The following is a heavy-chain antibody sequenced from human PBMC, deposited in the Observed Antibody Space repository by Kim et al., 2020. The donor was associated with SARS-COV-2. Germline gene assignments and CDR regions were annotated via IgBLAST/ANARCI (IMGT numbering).Heavy chain of an antibody. CDR2: ISYDGSNK. CDR1: GFTFSSYA. CDR3: ARADCSSTSCYGPFDY. J-gene: IGHJ4*01. Sequence: GGSLRLSCAASGFTFSSYAMHWVRQAPGKGLEWVAVISYDGSNKYYADSVKGRFTISRDNSKNTLYLQMNRLRAEDTAVYYCARADCSSTSCYGPFDYWG. V-gene: IGHV3-30-3*01. D-gene: IGHD2-2*01.